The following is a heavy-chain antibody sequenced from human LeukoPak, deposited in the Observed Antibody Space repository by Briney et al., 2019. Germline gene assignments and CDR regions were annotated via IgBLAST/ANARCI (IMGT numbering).Heavy chain of an antibody. Sequence: PGGSLRLSCAASGFTFNSYAVHWVRQAPGKGLEWVAVISYDGSNNFYAASVKGRFTISKDNSKNTLYLQMNSLRAEDSALYFCARDRRYCGGGSCYFDYFFDYWGQATLVTVYS. J-gene: IGHJ4*02. D-gene: IGHD2-15*01. CDR3: ARDRRYCGGGSCYFDYFFDY. CDR2: ISYDGSNN. CDR1: GFTFNSYA. V-gene: IGHV3-30-3*01.